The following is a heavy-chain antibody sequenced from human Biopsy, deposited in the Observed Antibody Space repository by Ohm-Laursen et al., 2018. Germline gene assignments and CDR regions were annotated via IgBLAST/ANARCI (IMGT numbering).Heavy chain of an antibody. CDR2: FAPENGKT. Sequence: SSVKVSCKVSGYTLTDLSMHWVRQAPGKGLEWMGGFAPENGKTVYAQKFQGRVTMTEDTSTDTAYMELSNLRSEDTAVYYCAGDINNWNVNYWGQGTLVIVSS. CDR3: AGDINNWNVNY. J-gene: IGHJ4*02. V-gene: IGHV1-24*01. CDR1: GYTLTDLS. D-gene: IGHD1-20*01.